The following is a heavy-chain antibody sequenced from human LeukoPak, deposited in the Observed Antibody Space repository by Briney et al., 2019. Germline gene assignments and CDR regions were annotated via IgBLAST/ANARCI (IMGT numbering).Heavy chain of an antibody. CDR3: ARKSGAYDY. V-gene: IGHV3-33*08. J-gene: IGHJ4*02. Sequence: GGSLRLSCAASGFTFSSYAMSWVRQAPGEGLEWVAVIWYDGINKYYADSVKGRFTISRDSSKNTVYLQMNSLRAEDTAVYYCARKSGAYDYWGQGTLVTVSS. D-gene: IGHD6-25*01. CDR1: GFTFSSYA. CDR2: IWYDGINK.